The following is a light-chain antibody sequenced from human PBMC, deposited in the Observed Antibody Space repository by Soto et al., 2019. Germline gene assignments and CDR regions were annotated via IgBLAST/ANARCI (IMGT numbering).Light chain of an antibody. J-gene: IGKJ5*01. CDR1: QPISNN. V-gene: IGKV1-39*01. CDR2: ASS. Sequence: DIQMTQSPSSLSASVGDRVTITCRASQPISNNLNWYQQRPGKPPNLLIYASSSVQRGVPPRFSDGGSGTEFTLTISSLQPEDFAIYYRHQTDTTPITFGQGTRLDIK. CDR3: HQTDTTPIT.